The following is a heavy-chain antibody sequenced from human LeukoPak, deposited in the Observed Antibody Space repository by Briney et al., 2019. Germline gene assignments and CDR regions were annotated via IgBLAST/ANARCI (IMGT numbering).Heavy chain of an antibody. V-gene: IGHV1-69*13. CDR1: GNSISNYA. Sequence: SVTVSCTASGNSISNYAVSWVRQAPGQGYEWMGGIIPIFGTADYAQKFQGRVTITADQSTSTTYMALSSLKSEDTATYYCTTRACHAGGCSSSFYYYYGLHFWGQGTTVSVSS. CDR3: TTRACHAGGCSSSFYYYYGLHF. J-gene: IGHJ6*02. CDR2: IIPIFGTA. D-gene: IGHD3-16*01.